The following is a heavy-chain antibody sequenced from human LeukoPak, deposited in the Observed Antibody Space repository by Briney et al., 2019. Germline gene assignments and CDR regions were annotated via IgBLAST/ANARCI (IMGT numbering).Heavy chain of an antibody. CDR3: ARDLAGENWFDP. V-gene: IGHV3-21*01. Sequence: GGSLRLSCAASGFTFSSYSMNWVRQAPGKGLEWVSSISSSSSYIYYADSVKGRFTISRDNAKNSLYLQMNSLRDEDTAVYYCARDLAGENWFDPWGQGTLVTVSS. J-gene: IGHJ5*02. D-gene: IGHD3-16*01. CDR1: GFTFSSYS. CDR2: ISSSSSYI.